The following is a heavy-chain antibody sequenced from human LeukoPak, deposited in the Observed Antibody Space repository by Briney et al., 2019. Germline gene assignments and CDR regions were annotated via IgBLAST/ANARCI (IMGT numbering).Heavy chain of an antibody. D-gene: IGHD3-3*01. CDR1: GFTFSSYA. CDR3: AKQAGWGGYFSFLPFDF. V-gene: IGHV3-23*01. Sequence: SGGSLRLSCAASGFTFSSYAMSWVRQAPGKGLEWVSVFSGGGDTYYADSVRGRFTISRDNSKDTLYLQMNSLRADDTAVYFCAKQAGWGGYFSFLPFDFWGRGTLVTVSS. J-gene: IGHJ4*02. CDR2: FSGGGDT.